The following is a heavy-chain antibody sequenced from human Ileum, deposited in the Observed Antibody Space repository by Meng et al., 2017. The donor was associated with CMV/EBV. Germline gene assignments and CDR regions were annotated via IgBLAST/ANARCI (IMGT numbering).Heavy chain of an antibody. Sequence: PQLQESGPGLVKPSETLSLTCTVSGDSISSGDYFWGWIRQPPKGLEWVASITYSGTTYYNPSLKSRVTMSVDTSKNQFSLKLNSVTAADTAVYYCVRASITMIDYWGQGTLVTVSS. CDR1: GDSISSGDYF. CDR3: VRASITMIDY. CDR2: ITYSGTT. J-gene: IGHJ4*02. D-gene: IGHD3-22*01. V-gene: IGHV4-39*07.